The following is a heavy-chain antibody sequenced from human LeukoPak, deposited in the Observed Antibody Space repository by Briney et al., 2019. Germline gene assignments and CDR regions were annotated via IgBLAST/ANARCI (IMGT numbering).Heavy chain of an antibody. J-gene: IGHJ4*02. Sequence: ASETLSLTCTVSGGSISSYYWSWIRQPPGKGLEWIGYIYYSGSTNYNPSLKSRVTISVDTSKNQFSLKLSSVTAADTAVYYCARWSRIVGATGLDYWGQGTLVTVSS. CDR3: ARWSRIVGATGLDY. CDR2: IYYSGST. V-gene: IGHV4-59*08. CDR1: GGSISSYY. D-gene: IGHD1-26*01.